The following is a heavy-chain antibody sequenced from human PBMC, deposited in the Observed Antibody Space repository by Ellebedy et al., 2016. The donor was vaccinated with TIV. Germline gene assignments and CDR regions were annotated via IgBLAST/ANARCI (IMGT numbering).Heavy chain of an antibody. CDR1: GFTFSSYS. V-gene: IGHV3-48*02. CDR3: ARDLGEAGPGMDV. Sequence: GGSLRLSXAASGFTFSSYSMNWVRQAPGKGLEWVSYISSGSSTIYYADTVKGRFTISRDNAKNSLYLQMHSLRDEDTAVYYCARDLGEAGPGMDVWGQGTTVTVSS. CDR2: ISSGSSTI. J-gene: IGHJ6*02. D-gene: IGHD4-17*01.